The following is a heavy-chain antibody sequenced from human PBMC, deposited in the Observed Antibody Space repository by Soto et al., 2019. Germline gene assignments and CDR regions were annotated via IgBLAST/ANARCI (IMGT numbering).Heavy chain of an antibody. CDR1: GFSISTSGVS. Sequence: QITLKESGPTLVKPTQTLTLTCTFSGFSISTSGVSVGWIRQPPGKALEWLALIYWDDGKSYSPALKSRLTITKDTSKNQVVLGMSDMDPVDTATYYCAHRYDYLWGKYRYPYYFDYWGQGTLVTVSS. V-gene: IGHV2-5*02. D-gene: IGHD3-16*02. CDR3: AHRYDYLWGKYRYPYYFDY. J-gene: IGHJ4*02. CDR2: IYWDDGK.